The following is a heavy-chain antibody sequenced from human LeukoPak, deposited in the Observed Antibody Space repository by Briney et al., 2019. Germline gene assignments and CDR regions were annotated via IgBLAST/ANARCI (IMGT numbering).Heavy chain of an antibody. D-gene: IGHD3/OR15-3a*01. Sequence: SETLSLTCTVSGGSISGYYWSWIRQPPGKGLEWIGYIYYSGNTNYNPSLKSRVTISVDTSKNQFSLKLSSVTAADTAVYYCARSSNGFSMTKPGYFDYWGQGTLVTVSS. CDR3: ARSSNGFSMTKPGYFDY. CDR2: IYYSGNT. CDR1: GGSISGYY. J-gene: IGHJ4*02. V-gene: IGHV4-59*01.